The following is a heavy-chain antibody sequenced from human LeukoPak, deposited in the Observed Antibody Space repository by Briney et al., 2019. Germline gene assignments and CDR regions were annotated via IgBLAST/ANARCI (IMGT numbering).Heavy chain of an antibody. Sequence: NPGGSLRLSCAASGFTFSSYSMNWVRQAPGKGLEWVSSISSSSSYIYYADSVKGRFTISRDNAKNSLYLQMNSLRAKDTAVYYCAMATVTTREGYFDYWGQGTLVTVSS. CDR1: GFTFSSYS. J-gene: IGHJ4*02. V-gene: IGHV3-21*01. D-gene: IGHD4-11*01. CDR2: ISSSSSYI. CDR3: AMATVTTREGYFDY.